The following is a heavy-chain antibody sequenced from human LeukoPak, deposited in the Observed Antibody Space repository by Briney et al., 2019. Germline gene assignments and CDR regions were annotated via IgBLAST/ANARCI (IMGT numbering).Heavy chain of an antibody. D-gene: IGHD1-1*01. V-gene: IGHV4-30-4*01. Sequence: SETLSLTCTVSGGSISSGDYYWSWIRQPPGKGLEWIGYIYYSGSTYYNPSLKSRVTISVDTSKNQFSLKLSSVTAADTAVYYCARVGTALEAFDICGQGTMVTVSS. CDR3: ARVGTALEAFDI. CDR1: GGSISSGDYY. J-gene: IGHJ3*02. CDR2: IYYSGST.